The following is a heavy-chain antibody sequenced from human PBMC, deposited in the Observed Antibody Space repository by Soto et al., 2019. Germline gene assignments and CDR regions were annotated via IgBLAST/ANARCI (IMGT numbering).Heavy chain of an antibody. CDR2: IDPSDSYT. V-gene: IGHV5-10-1*01. D-gene: IGHD3-10*01. CDR1: GYSFTSYW. CDR3: ASPYGSGSYRGFGMDV. Sequence: GESLKISCKGSGYSFTSYWIGWVRQMPGKGLEWMGRIDPSDSYTNYSPSFQGHVTISADKSISTAYLQWSSLKASDTAMYYCASPYGSGSYRGFGMDVWGQGTTVTVSS. J-gene: IGHJ6*02.